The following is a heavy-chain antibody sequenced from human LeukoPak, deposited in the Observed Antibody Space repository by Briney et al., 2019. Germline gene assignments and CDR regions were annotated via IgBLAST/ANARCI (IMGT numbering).Heavy chain of an antibody. Sequence: ASVKVSCKASGYTFTSDDINWVRQATGQGLEWMGWMNPNSGNTGYAQKFQGRVTMTRNTSISTAFMELSSLRSEDTAVYYCARGLHCSSTSCSGGIWFDPWGQGTLVTVSS. CDR1: GYTFTSDD. CDR3: ARGLHCSSTSCSGGIWFDP. J-gene: IGHJ5*02. V-gene: IGHV1-8*01. D-gene: IGHD2-2*01. CDR2: MNPNSGNT.